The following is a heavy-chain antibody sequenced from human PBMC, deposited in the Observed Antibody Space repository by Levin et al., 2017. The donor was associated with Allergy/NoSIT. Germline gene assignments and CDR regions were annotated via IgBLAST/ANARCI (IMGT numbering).Heavy chain of an antibody. V-gene: IGHV3-30*18. J-gene: IGHJ6*02. CDR1: GFTFTSYG. Sequence: LSLTCAASGFTFTSYGMHWVRQAPGKGLEWVAVISYDGSDQYYGDSVKGRFTISRDNSKNTLYLQMNSLRAEDTAVYYCAKASPYYDSSGHRYYYYGMDVWGQGTTVTVSS. CDR2: ISYDGSDQ. D-gene: IGHD3-22*01. CDR3: AKASPYYDSSGHRYYYYGMDV.